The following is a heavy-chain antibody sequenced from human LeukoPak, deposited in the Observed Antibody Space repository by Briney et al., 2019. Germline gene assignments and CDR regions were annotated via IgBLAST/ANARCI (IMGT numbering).Heavy chain of an antibody. CDR1: GGSFSGYY. CDR3: ATVYYYYYYMDV. J-gene: IGHJ6*03. V-gene: IGHV4-34*01. CDR2: INHSGST. Sequence: SETLSLTCAVYGGSFSGYYWSWIRQPPGKGLEWIGEINHSGSTNYNPSLKSRVTISVDTSKNQFSLKLSSVTAADTAVYYCATVYYYYYYMDVWGKGTTVTVSS.